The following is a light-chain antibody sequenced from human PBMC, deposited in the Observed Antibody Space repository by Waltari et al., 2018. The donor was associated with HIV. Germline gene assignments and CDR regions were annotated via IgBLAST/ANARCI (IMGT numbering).Light chain of an antibody. Sequence: SHELRQSPSVSVSPGQTARITCSGGALPKPYVYWYQQKPGQAPVMVIYKDSERPSGIPERCSAYTSGTTATLTISGVQAEDEADYYCQSTHSKGQVIFGGGTKLTVL. CDR1: ALPKPY. CDR2: KDS. CDR3: QSTHSKGQVI. J-gene: IGLJ2*01. V-gene: IGLV3-25*03.